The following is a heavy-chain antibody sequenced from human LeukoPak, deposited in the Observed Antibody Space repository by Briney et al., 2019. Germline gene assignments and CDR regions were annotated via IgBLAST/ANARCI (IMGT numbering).Heavy chain of an antibody. Sequence: SETLSLTCTVSGGSISSYYWSWIRQPPGKGLEWIGYIYYSGSTNYNPSLKSRVTISVDTSKNQFSLKLTSVAAADTAVYYCARHRRHYDISTGYYAGPLDIWGQGTKVTVSS. CDR1: GGSISSYY. CDR2: IYYSGST. V-gene: IGHV4-59*08. D-gene: IGHD3-9*01. CDR3: ARHRRHYDISTGYYAGPLDI. J-gene: IGHJ3*02.